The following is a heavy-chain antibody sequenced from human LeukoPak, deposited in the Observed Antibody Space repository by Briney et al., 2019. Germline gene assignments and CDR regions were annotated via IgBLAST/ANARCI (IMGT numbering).Heavy chain of an antibody. Sequence: GGSLRLSCAASGFTFSSYWMSWVRQAPGKGLEWVANIKQDGSEKYYVDSVKGRFTISRDDAKNSLYLQMNSLRAEDTAVYYCARERGGEFYDYWGQGTLVTVSS. CDR1: GFTFSSYW. CDR3: ARERGGEFYDY. CDR2: IKQDGSEK. J-gene: IGHJ4*02. V-gene: IGHV3-7*01. D-gene: IGHD4-17*01.